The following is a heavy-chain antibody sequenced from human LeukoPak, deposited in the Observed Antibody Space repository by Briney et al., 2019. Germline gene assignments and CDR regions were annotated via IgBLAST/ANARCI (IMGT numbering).Heavy chain of an antibody. CDR3: AKTRGYSVYDPLDS. Sequence: PGGSLRLSCATSGFTFSNYAMNWVRQAPGKGLEWVSSISGSGGSTYDADSVKGRFTISRDNSKNTPYVQMNSLRAEDTAVYYCAKTRGYSVYDPLDSWGQGTLVTVSS. CDR2: ISGSGGST. J-gene: IGHJ4*02. V-gene: IGHV3-23*01. D-gene: IGHD5/OR15-5a*01. CDR1: GFTFSNYA.